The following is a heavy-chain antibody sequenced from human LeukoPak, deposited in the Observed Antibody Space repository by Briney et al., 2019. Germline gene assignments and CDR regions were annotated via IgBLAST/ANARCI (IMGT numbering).Heavy chain of an antibody. D-gene: IGHD3-10*01. Sequence: ASVKVSCKASGYTFTGYYMHWVRQAPGQGLEWMGWINPNSGGTNYAQKFQGRVTMTRDTSISTAYMELSRLRSDDTAVYYCARVPGTRKGMDVWGQGTTVTVSS. J-gene: IGHJ6*02. CDR1: GYTFTGYY. V-gene: IGHV1-2*02. CDR3: ARVPGTRKGMDV. CDR2: INPNSGGT.